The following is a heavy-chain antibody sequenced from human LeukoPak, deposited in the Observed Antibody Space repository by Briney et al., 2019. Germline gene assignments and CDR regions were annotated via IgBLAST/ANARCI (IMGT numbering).Heavy chain of an antibody. D-gene: IGHD3-22*01. CDR1: GFTFGIYA. CDR2: ISGSGDST. V-gene: IGHV3-23*01. Sequence: SGGSLRLSCAASGFTFGIYAMSWVRQAPGKGLEWVSSISGSGDSTYYTDPVRGRFTISRDNSKNMLYLQMNSLRAEDTAVYYCAKDRPNYYESNGDYYRRNGDYWGQGTLVTVSS. J-gene: IGHJ4*02. CDR3: AKDRPNYYESNGDYYRRNGDY.